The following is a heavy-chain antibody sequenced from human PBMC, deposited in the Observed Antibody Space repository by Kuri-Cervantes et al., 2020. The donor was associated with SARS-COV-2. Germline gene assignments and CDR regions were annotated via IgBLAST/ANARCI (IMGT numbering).Heavy chain of an antibody. CDR1: GDSVSSNSGV. Sequence: SQTLSLTCAISGDSVSSNSGVWNWIRQSPSRGLEWLGRTYYRSQWYNDYAVFVKSRITIKPDTSKNQFSLQLNSVTPEDTAVYYCASYYDSSAIGRYWYFDLWGRGTLVTVSS. CDR3: ASYYDSSAIGRYWYFDL. CDR2: TYYRSQWYN. D-gene: IGHD3-22*01. J-gene: IGHJ2*01. V-gene: IGHV6-1*01.